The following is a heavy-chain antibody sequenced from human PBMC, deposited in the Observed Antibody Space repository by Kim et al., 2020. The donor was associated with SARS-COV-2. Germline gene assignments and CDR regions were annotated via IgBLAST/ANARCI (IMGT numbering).Heavy chain of an antibody. D-gene: IGHD3-22*01. CDR2: INHSGST. CDR3: ARVVGSSGHYFDY. V-gene: IGHV4-34*01. CDR1: GGSFSGYY. Sequence: SETLSLTCAVYGGSFSGYYWSWIRQPPGKGLEWIGEINHSGSTNYNPSLKSRVTISVDTSKNQFSLKLSSVTAADTAVYYCARVVGSSGHYFDYWGQGTLVTVSS. J-gene: IGHJ4*02.